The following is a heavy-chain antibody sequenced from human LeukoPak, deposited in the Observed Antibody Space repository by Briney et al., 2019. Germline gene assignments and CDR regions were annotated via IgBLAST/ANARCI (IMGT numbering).Heavy chain of an antibody. J-gene: IGHJ6*02. CDR3: AKGPLLRFKGYYGMDV. D-gene: IGHD3-3*01. V-gene: IGHV3-23*01. Sequence: GGSLRLSCAASGFTFSSYAMSWVRQAPGKGLEWVSAISGSGGSTYYADSVKGRFTISRDNSKNTLYLQMNSLRAEDTAVYYCAKGPLLRFKGYYGMDVWGQGATVTVSS. CDR1: GFTFSSYA. CDR2: ISGSGGST.